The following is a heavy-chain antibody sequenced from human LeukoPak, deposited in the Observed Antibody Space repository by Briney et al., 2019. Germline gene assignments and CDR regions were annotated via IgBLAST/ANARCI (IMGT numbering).Heavy chain of an antibody. D-gene: IGHD4-17*01. J-gene: IGHJ3*02. Sequence: GGSLRLSCEASGFTVSSNYMSWVRQAPGKGLEWVSVIYSGGSTYYAACVKGRFTISRDNSKNTLYLQMNSLRAEDTAVYYCARDSVTVNTFDIWGQGTMVTVSS. CDR3: ARDSVTVNTFDI. CDR1: GFTVSSNY. V-gene: IGHV3-66*01. CDR2: IYSGGST.